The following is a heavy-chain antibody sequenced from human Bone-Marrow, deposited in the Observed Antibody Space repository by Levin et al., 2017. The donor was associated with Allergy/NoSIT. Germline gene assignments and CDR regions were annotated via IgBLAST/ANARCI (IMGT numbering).Heavy chain of an antibody. D-gene: IGHD6-13*01. V-gene: IGHV3-48*01. J-gene: IGHJ4*02. CDR1: GFTFSSYS. Sequence: PGGSLRLSCAASGFTFSSYSMNWVRQAPGKGLEWVSYISSSSSTIYYADSVKGRFTISRDNAKNSLYLQMNSLRAEDTALYYCARVNQGIAAAGIDYWGQGTLVTVSS. CDR3: ARVNQGIAAAGIDY. CDR2: ISSSSSTI.